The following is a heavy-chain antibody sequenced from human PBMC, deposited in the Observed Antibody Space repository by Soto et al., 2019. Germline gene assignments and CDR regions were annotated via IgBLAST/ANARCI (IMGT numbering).Heavy chain of an antibody. J-gene: IGHJ5*02. Sequence: SSETLSLTCTVSGGSTSSGGFYWSWIRQHPGKDLEWIGYIYYSGTTHYNPSLKSRVTISVDTSRNQFSLKLSSVTAADTAVYYCARHRLLWFGELPGHGWFDPWGQGTLVTVSS. V-gene: IGHV4-31*03. CDR3: ARHRLLWFGELPGHGWFDP. CDR1: GGSTSSGGFY. CDR2: IYYSGTT. D-gene: IGHD3-10*01.